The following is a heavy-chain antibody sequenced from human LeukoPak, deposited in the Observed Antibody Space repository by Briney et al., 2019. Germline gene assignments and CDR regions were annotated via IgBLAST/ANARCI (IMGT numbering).Heavy chain of an antibody. D-gene: IGHD1-26*01. CDR2: INPSGVST. CDR1: GYTFTSYY. CDR3: ARGIVGATQFDAFDI. V-gene: IGHV1-46*01. Sequence: EASVKVSCKASGYTFTSYYMYWVRQAPGQGLEWMGIINPSGVSTSYAQKFQGRVTMTRDTSTSTVYMELSSLRSEDTDVYYCARGIVGATQFDAFDIWGQGTMVTVSS. J-gene: IGHJ3*02.